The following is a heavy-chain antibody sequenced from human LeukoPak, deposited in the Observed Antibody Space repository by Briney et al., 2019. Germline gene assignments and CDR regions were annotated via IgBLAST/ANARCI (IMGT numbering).Heavy chain of an antibody. V-gene: IGHV3-23*01. CDR1: GFTFSSYG. J-gene: IGHJ4*02. D-gene: IGHD3-10*01. CDR2: ISGSGGST. CDR3: AKGTWFGELGAFDY. Sequence: GGSLRLSCAASGFTFSSYGMHWVRQAPGKGLEWVSAISGSGGSTYYADSVKGRFTISRDNSKNTLYLQMNSLRAEDTAVYFCAKGTWFGELGAFDYWGQGTLVTVSS.